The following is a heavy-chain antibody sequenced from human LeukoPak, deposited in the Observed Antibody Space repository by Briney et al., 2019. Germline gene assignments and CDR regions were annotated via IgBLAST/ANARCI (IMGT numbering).Heavy chain of an antibody. J-gene: IGHJ5*02. V-gene: IGHV3-23*01. CDR2: ISGSVGIT. CDR3: ANPLWQQPEHNWFDP. CDR1: VFTFISYA. D-gene: IGHD6-13*01. Sequence: GWALRLSCASSVFTFISYALSCVRQPPGKGGEGVSAISGSVGITYYADSVKGRFTIARDNSKKTLYLQMNSLRAEGTGVYYCANPLWQQPEHNWFDPWGQGTLVTVSS.